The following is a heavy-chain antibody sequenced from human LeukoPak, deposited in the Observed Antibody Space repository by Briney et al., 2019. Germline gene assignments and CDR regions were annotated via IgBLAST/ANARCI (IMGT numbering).Heavy chain of an antibody. CDR1: GYNFGSYD. D-gene: IGHD2-21*01. CDR3: ARTNLADCGGECETDAFDI. V-gene: IGHV1-8*01. CDR2: MSPKRGDT. J-gene: IGHJ3*02. Sequence: ASVKVSCKASGYNFGSYDINWARQATGQGLEWMGWMSPKRGDTGYAQTFQGRITMTRDTSINTAYMELNSLTSEDTAVYYCARTNLADCGGECETDAFDIWGHGTMVTVSS.